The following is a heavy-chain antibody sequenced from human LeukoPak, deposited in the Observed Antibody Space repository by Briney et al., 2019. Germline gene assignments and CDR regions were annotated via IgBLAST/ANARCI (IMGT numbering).Heavy chain of an antibody. D-gene: IGHD2-15*01. CDR3: ARDACGGGSCYSIDY. Sequence: GGSLRLSCAASGFTFSSYAMHWVRQAPGKGLEWVAVISYDGSNKYYADSVKGRFTISRDKSKNTLYLQMNSLRAEDTAVYYCARDACGGGSCYSIDYWGQGTLVTVFS. V-gene: IGHV3-30*04. CDR1: GFTFSSYA. CDR2: ISYDGSNK. J-gene: IGHJ4*02.